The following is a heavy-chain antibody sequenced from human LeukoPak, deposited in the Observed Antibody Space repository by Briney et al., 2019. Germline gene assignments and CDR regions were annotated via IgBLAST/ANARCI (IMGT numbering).Heavy chain of an antibody. D-gene: IGHD6-13*01. Sequence: PGGSLRLSCAASGFTFSSYSMNWVRQAPGKGLEWVSYISSSSSTIYYADSVKGRFTISRDNAKNSLYLQMNSLRAEDTAVYYCARGPSYSSSWYDNWFDPWGQGTLVTASS. CDR2: ISSSSSTI. CDR1: GFTFSSYS. V-gene: IGHV3-48*04. J-gene: IGHJ5*02. CDR3: ARGPSYSSSWYDNWFDP.